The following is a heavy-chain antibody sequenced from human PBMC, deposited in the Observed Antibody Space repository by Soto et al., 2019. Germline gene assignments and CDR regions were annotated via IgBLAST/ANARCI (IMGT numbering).Heavy chain of an antibody. D-gene: IGHD6-19*01. CDR2: IYTSGGT. Sequence: PSETLSLTCTVSGGSISSYYWSLMRQPAGKALEWIGRIYTSGGTNYNPSLKSRVTMSGDTSKKQFTLKMRSVTAADTAVYYCARGTVAGGPYGTDVWGQGTTVTVSS. V-gene: IGHV4-4*07. J-gene: IGHJ6*02. CDR1: GGSISSYY. CDR3: ARGTVAGGPYGTDV.